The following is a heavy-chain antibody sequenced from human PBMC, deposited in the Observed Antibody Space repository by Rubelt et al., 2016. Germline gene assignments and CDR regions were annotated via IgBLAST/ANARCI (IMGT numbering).Heavy chain of an antibody. CDR2: INTNTGNP. CDR1: GGTFSSYA. CDR3: ARGRSNYYCYGMDV. V-gene: IGHV7-4-1*02. J-gene: IGHJ6*02. Sequence: QVQLVQSGAEVKKPGSSVKVSCKASGGTFSSYAISWVRQAPGQGLEWMGRINTNTGNPTYAQGFTGRFVFSLDTSVSTAYLQISSLKAEDTAVYYCARGRSNYYCYGMDVWGQGTTVTVSS.